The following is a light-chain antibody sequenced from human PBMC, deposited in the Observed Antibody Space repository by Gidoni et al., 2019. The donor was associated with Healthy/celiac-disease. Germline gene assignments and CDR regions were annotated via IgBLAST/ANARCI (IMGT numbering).Light chain of an antibody. CDR3: QQYGSSRIT. CDR1: QSVSSSY. J-gene: IGKJ5*01. V-gene: IGKV3-20*01. CDR2: GAS. Sequence: EIVLTQSPGTLSLSPGERATLSCRASQSVSSSYLAWYQQKPGQAPRLLIYGASSRPTGIPDRVSGSGSGTDFTLTISRLEPEDFAVYYCQQYGSSRITFGQGTRLEIK.